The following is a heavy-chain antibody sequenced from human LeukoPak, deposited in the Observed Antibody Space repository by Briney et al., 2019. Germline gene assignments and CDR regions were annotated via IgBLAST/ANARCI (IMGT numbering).Heavy chain of an antibody. CDR1: GFRFNTHD. V-gene: IGHV3-21*01. CDR3: ARDSRKGGYYSEF. D-gene: IGHD3-22*01. Sequence: GGSLRLSCAASGFRFNTHDLNWVRQAPGKGLECVAHISKTSTYIHYADSVKGRFTISRDNAKNLVHLQMNSLRADGTAVYFCARDSRKGGYYSEFWGQGTVVTVSS. J-gene: IGHJ4*02. CDR2: ISKTSTYI.